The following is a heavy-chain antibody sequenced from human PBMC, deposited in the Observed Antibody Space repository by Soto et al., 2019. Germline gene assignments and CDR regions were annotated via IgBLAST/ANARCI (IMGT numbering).Heavy chain of an antibody. V-gene: IGHV3-53*01. Sequence: GGSLRLSCAASGFTVSSNYMSWVRQAPGKGLEWVSVIYSGGSTYYADSVKGRFTISRDNSKNTLYLQMNSLRAEDTAVYYCARAGFKRKPYYYGMDVWGQGTTVTVSS. CDR3: ARAGFKRKPYYYGMDV. CDR2: IYSGGST. CDR1: GFTVSSNY. J-gene: IGHJ6*02.